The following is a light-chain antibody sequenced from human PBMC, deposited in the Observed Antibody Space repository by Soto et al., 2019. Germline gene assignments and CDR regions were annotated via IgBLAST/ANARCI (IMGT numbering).Light chain of an antibody. J-gene: IGKJ1*01. V-gene: IGKV2-24*01. CDR1: QSLVHSDGNTY. Sequence: DIVLTQTPLSSPVTLGQPASISCRSSQSLVHSDGNTYLSWLQQRPGQPPRLLIYQISNRFSGVAARFSGSGAGIAFTQKINRVEAEDGGVYYCMQRSHFPRAFGQGNKVEIK. CDR2: QIS. CDR3: MQRSHFPRA.